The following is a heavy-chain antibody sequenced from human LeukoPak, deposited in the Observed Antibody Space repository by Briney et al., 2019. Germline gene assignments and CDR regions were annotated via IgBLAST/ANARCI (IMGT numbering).Heavy chain of an antibody. D-gene: IGHD5-24*01. Sequence: GGSLRLSCAASGFTISDYYMSWIRQAPGKGLEWVSYISSSGSTIYYADSVKGRFTISRDNAKNSLYLQMNSLRAEDTAVYYCARCRDGYNTYYFDYWGQGTLVTVSS. CDR3: ARCRDGYNTYYFDY. CDR2: ISSSGSTI. J-gene: IGHJ4*02. CDR1: GFTISDYY. V-gene: IGHV3-11*01.